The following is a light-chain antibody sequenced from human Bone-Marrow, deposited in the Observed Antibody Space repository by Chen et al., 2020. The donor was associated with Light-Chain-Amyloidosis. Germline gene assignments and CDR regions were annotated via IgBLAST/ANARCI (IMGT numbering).Light chain of an antibody. V-gene: IGKV4-1*01. Sequence: IVLTQSPDSLTVSLGERATIKCESSQSVLFTSNNKNYLAWYQQRPGQPPKLLISWASTRESGVPDRFSGSGSGTHFTLNIRRLRAEDVAVYYCQQYYISPLTFGGGTKVEVK. CDR1: QSVLFTSNNKNY. CDR3: QQYYISPLT. CDR2: WAS. J-gene: IGKJ4*01.